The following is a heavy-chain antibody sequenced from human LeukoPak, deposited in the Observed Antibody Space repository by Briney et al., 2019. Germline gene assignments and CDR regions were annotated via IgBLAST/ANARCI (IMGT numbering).Heavy chain of an antibody. Sequence: SVKVSCKASGFTFTSSAVQWVRQARGQRLEWTGWIVVGSGNTNYAQKFQERVTITRDMSTSTAYMELSSLRSEDTAVYYCAALGDYDFWSGPLDYWGQGTLVTVSS. CDR2: IVVGSGNT. J-gene: IGHJ4*02. CDR3: AALGDYDFWSGPLDY. D-gene: IGHD3-3*01. CDR1: GFTFTSSA. V-gene: IGHV1-58*01.